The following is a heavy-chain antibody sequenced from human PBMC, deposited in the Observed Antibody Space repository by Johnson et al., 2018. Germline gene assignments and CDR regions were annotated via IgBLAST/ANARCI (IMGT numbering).Heavy chain of an antibody. CDR1: RFTFSSYA. D-gene: IGHD6-13*01. CDR2: ISGSGGRT. V-gene: IGHV3-23*04. Sequence: VQLVQSGGDLVQXGGSLTLSCAASRFTFSSYAMSWGRQAPGKGLEWVSGISGSGGRTYYAGSVKGRFTISRANSKNTVYRQTNNLRAEDTAVYYCSSSSNHFYYYGLDVWGQGTTVTVSS. J-gene: IGHJ6*02. CDR3: SSSSNHFYYYGLDV.